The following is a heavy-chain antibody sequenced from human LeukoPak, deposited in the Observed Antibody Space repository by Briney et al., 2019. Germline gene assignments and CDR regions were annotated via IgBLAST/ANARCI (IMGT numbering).Heavy chain of an antibody. V-gene: IGHV3-23*01. D-gene: IGHD1-26*01. Sequence: GGSLRLSCAASGFTLSSYAMSWVRQAPGKGLEWVSAISGNGDSTYYADSVKGRLTISRDNSKNTLYVQMNSLRDEDTALYYCAKGQRWESPHYLDSWGQGTLVTVSS. CDR2: ISGNGDST. J-gene: IGHJ4*02. CDR1: GFTLSSYA. CDR3: AKGQRWESPHYLDS.